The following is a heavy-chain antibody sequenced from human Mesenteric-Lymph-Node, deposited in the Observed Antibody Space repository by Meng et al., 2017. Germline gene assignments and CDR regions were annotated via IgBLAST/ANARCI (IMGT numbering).Heavy chain of an antibody. D-gene: IGHD4-17*01. V-gene: IGHV3-9*01. CDR1: GFTFDDYA. Sequence: SLKISCAASGFTFDDYAMHWVRQAPGKGLEWVSGISWNSGSIGYADSVKGRFTISRDNAKNSLYLQMNSLRAEDTALYYCAKDRYGDPRGFDYWGQGTLVTVSS. J-gene: IGHJ4*02. CDR3: AKDRYGDPRGFDY. CDR2: ISWNSGSI.